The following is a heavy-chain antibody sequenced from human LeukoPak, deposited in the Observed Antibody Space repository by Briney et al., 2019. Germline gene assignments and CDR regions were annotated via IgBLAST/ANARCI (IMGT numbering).Heavy chain of an antibody. Sequence: GGSLRLSCAASGFTFSSYWMSWVRQAPGKGLEWVANIKQEGSEKYYVDSVKGRFTISRDNAKNSLYLQMNSLRADDTALYYCARWGTYSSSWLGAFDIWGQGTMVTVSS. V-gene: IGHV3-7*05. J-gene: IGHJ3*02. CDR2: IKQEGSEK. D-gene: IGHD6-13*01. CDR1: GFTFSSYW. CDR3: ARWGTYSSSWLGAFDI.